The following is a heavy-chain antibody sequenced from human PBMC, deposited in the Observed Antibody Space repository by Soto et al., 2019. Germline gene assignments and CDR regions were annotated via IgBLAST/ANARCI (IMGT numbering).Heavy chain of an antibody. CDR1: GGFVSSGNYY. CDR2: MSHSGGT. J-gene: IGHJ3*02. V-gene: IGHV4-61*01. D-gene: IGHD1-1*01. Sequence: PSETLSLTCAVYGGFVSSGNYYWGWIRQPPGKGLEWIGEMSHSGGTHFNPSLKSRVTISVDTSKNQFSLKMSSVTAADTALYYCARVERGTATTVVDAFDIWGPGTMVTVS. CDR3: ARVERGTATTVVDAFDI.